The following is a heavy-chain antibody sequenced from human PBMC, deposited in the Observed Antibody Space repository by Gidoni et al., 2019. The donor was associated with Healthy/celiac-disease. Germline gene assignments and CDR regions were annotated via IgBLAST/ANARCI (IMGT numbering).Heavy chain of an antibody. Sequence: QLQLQESGPGLVKPSETLSLTCTVSGGSISSSSYYWGWIRQPPGKGLEWIGSIYYSGSTYYNPSLKSRVTISVDTSKNQFSLKLSSVTAADTAVYYCANKGVTGDWYYFDYWGQGTLVTVSS. D-gene: IGHD7-27*01. CDR1: GGSISSSSYY. CDR2: IYYSGST. CDR3: ANKGVTGDWYYFDY. V-gene: IGHV4-39*01. J-gene: IGHJ4*02.